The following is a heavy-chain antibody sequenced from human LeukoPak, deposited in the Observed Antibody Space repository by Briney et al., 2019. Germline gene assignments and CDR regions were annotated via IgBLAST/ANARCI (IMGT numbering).Heavy chain of an antibody. D-gene: IGHD1-26*01. V-gene: IGHV3-64*01. J-gene: IGHJ4*02. CDR2: ISSNGGST. CDR3: ARPSLLYSGSYYY. Sequence: GGSLRLSCAASGFTFSSYAMHWVRQAPGKGLEYVSAISSNGGSTYYANSVKGRFTISRDNSKNTLYLQMGSLRAEDMAVYYCARPSLLYSGSYYYWVQGTLVTVSS. CDR1: GFTFSSYA.